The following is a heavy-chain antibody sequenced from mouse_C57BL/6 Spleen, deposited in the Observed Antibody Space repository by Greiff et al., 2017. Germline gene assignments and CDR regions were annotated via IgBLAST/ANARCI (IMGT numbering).Heavy chain of an antibody. J-gene: IGHJ2*01. Sequence: VKLQESGAELVKPGASVKISCKASGYAFSSYWMNWVKQRPGKGLEWIGQIYTGDGDTNYNGKFKGKATLTADKSSSTAYMQLSSRTSEDSAVYFCARGGKGGYYFDFWGQGTTLTVSS. CDR2: IYTGDGDT. V-gene: IGHV1-80*01. D-gene: IGHD3-2*02. CDR3: ARGGKGGYYFDF. CDR1: GYAFSSYW.